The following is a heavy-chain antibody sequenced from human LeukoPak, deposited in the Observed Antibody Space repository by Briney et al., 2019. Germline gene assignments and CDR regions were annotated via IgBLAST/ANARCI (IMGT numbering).Heavy chain of an antibody. V-gene: IGHV3-66*01. CDR1: GFTVSSNY. J-gene: IGHJ3*02. CDR2: IYSGGST. Sequence: PGGSLRLSCAASGFTVSSNYMSWVHQAPGKWLEWVSVIYSGGSTYYADSVKGRFTISRDNSKNTLYLQMNSLRAEDTAVYYCARAHASSWYAFDIWGQGTMVTVSS. CDR3: ARAHASSWYAFDI. D-gene: IGHD6-13*01.